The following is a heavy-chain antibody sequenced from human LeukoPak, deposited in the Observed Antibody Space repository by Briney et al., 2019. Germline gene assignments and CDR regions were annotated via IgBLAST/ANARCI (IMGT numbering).Heavy chain of an antibody. Sequence: GESLKISCQGSGYSFTTYWIGWVRQMPGKGLEWVGIIYPGDSDTRYSPSLQVQVTISADKSISTAYLQWSSLKASGTAMYFCARWSGSSGWYGAFDIWGPGTMVTVSS. CDR3: ARWSGSSGWYGAFDI. J-gene: IGHJ3*02. CDR2: IYPGDSDT. D-gene: IGHD6-19*01. V-gene: IGHV5-51*01. CDR1: GYSFTTYW.